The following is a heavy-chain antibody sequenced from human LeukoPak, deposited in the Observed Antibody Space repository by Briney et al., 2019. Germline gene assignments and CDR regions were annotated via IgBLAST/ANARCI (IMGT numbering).Heavy chain of an antibody. CDR1: GFTFSRYW. V-gene: IGHV3-21*01. Sequence: PGGSLRLSCAASGFTFSRYWMHWVRQAPGKGLEWVSSISSGSTYIYYADSVKGRFTISRDNAKNSLYLQMNSLRAEDTAVYYCARERNYYYDMDVWGQGTTVTVSS. CDR2: ISSGSTYI. CDR3: ARERNYYYDMDV. J-gene: IGHJ6*02.